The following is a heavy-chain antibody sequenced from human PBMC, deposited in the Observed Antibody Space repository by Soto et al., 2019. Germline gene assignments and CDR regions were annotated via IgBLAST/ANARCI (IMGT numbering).Heavy chain of an antibody. D-gene: IGHD2-8*01. J-gene: IGHJ4*02. CDR2: IRSKANSYAT. V-gene: IGHV3-73*02. CDR3: TGPLDCTNGVCNDY. Sequence: EVQLVESGGGLVQPGGSLKLSCAASGFTFSGSAMHWVRQAAGKGLEWVGRIRSKANSYATAYAASVKGRITISRDDSKNTAYLQMNSLKTEDTAVYYCTGPLDCTNGVCNDYWGEGTLVTVSS. CDR1: GFTFSGSA.